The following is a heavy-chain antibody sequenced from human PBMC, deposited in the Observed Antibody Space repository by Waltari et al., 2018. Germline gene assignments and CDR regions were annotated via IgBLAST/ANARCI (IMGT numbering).Heavy chain of an antibody. D-gene: IGHD2-21*02. CDR3: ARGVTATLDS. CDR1: GDTFSSYY. J-gene: IGHJ4*02. V-gene: IGHV1-46*01. Sequence: QVQLVQSGAEVKKPGASVKLSCKTSGDTFSSYYIHWVRQAPGQGLEWMGMSDPSGGGTSYAQTFQGRVTMTSDRSTSTVYVDLSSLRYEDTAVYYCARGVTATLDSWGQGALVTVSS. CDR2: SDPSGGGT.